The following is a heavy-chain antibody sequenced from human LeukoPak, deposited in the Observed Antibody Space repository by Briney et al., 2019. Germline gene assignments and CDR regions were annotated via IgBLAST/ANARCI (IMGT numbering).Heavy chain of an antibody. J-gene: IGHJ4*02. CDR3: AGDFWSGYYFRD. V-gene: IGHV4-38-2*02. CDR1: GYSISSGYY. Sequence: PSETLSLTCSFSGYSISSGYYWGWIRPPPGQGLEWIGNIYHSGSTYYNPSIKSRVTISADTSKNQFSLKLSSVTAADTAVYYCAGDFWSGYYFRDWGQGTLVTVSS. CDR2: IYHSGST. D-gene: IGHD3-3*01.